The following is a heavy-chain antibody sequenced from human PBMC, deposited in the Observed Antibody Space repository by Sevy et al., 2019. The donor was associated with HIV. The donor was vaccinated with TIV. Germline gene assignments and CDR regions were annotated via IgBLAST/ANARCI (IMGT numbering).Heavy chain of an antibody. CDR3: STDPDSHYSDSSAYYDDQ. CDR1: GFSFSTYG. Sequence: GGSLRLSCEDSGFSFSTYGMIWVRQAPGKGLEWVSGITTNGATTYYADSVKGRFTISRDNSKNTLYLQMNSLRAEDTAVYYCSTDPDSHYSDSSAYYDDQWGQGTLVTVSS. D-gene: IGHD3-22*01. V-gene: IGHV3-23*01. J-gene: IGHJ4*02. CDR2: ITTNGATT.